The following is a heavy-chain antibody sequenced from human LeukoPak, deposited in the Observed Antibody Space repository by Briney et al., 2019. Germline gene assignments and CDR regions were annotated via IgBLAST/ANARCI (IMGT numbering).Heavy chain of an antibody. CDR1: GDSFTNYW. D-gene: IGHD6-19*01. Sequence: GESLQISCKGSGDSFTNYWIGWVRQMPGKGLERMGIINPDDSDTRYSPSFQGQVTISADKSISTAYLQWNSLKASDTGMYYCARRGRYIVDYWGQGTLVTVSS. CDR2: INPDDSDT. J-gene: IGHJ4*02. V-gene: IGHV5-51*01. CDR3: ARRGRYIVDY.